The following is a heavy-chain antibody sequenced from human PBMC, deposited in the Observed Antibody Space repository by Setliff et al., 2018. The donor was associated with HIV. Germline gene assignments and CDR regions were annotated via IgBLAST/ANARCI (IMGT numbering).Heavy chain of an antibody. D-gene: IGHD3-22*01. CDR2: IYHRGNT. CDR3: ARGDFRAVYDSSDFPFDY. Sequence: TLSLTCAVSGGSISSSNWWSWVRQPPGKGLEWIGEIYHRGNTNYNPSLKSRVTISVDTSKNQFSLKLMSVTAADTAVYYCARGDFRAVYDSSDFPFDYWGQGTLVTVSS. V-gene: IGHV4-4*02. CDR1: GGSISSSNW. J-gene: IGHJ4*02.